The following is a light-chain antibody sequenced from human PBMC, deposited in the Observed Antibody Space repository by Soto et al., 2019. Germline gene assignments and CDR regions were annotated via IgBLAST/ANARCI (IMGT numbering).Light chain of an antibody. Sequence: QYVLTQPASVSGSPGQPITISCTGTSSDVGGYDYVSWYLQQPGKAPKLIIYEVNSRPSGVSNRFSGSKSGNTAYLTISGLQAEDEADYYCCSYTNRTTQLFGGGTKLTVL. J-gene: IGLJ2*01. CDR2: EVN. CDR3: CSYTNRTTQL. CDR1: SSDVGGYDY. V-gene: IGLV2-14*01.